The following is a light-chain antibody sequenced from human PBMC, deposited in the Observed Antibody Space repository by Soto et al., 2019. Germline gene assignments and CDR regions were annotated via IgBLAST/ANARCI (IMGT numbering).Light chain of an antibody. J-gene: IGKJ1*01. V-gene: IGKV3-20*01. Sequence: EIALTQSPGTLSLSPGERATLSCRASQSVSSTYLAWYQQKPGQAHRLVIYGASSRATGIPDRFSGSGSGTDFTLTISRLEPEDFAVYYCQQYVGSRWTFGQGTRVDI. CDR1: QSVSSTY. CDR3: QQYVGSRWT. CDR2: GAS.